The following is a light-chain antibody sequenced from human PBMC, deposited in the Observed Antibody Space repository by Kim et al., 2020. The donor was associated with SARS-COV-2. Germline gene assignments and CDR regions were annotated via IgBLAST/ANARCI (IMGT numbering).Light chain of an antibody. CDR1: ILRSYY. Sequence: SSELTQDPAVSVALGQTVRITCQGDILRSYYATWYQQKPGQAPRVVIYGKNNRPSGIPDRFSGSSSGNTASLTITGTQAGDEVDYYCNSRGSNDDVVFGGGTQLTVL. V-gene: IGLV3-19*01. CDR2: GKN. J-gene: IGLJ2*01. CDR3: NSRGSNDDVV.